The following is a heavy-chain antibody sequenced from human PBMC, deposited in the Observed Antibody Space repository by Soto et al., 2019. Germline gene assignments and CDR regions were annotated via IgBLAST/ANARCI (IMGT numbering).Heavy chain of an antibody. CDR3: AMGTSCDY. CDR1: GYTLTTYG. CDR2: ISAYNDHT. Sequence: QVQLVQSGAEVKKPGASVKVSCKAAGYTLTTYGVSWVRQAPGQGLEWVGWISAYNDHTNSAQKFQGRVTMTTDTSTSTAYMELRSLRSDDTAVYYCAMGTSCDYWGQGTLVTVSS. V-gene: IGHV1-18*01. D-gene: IGHD1-1*01. J-gene: IGHJ4*02.